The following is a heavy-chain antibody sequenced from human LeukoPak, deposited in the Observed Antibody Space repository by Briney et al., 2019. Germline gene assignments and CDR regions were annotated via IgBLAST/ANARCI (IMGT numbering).Heavy chain of an antibody. J-gene: IGHJ3*02. V-gene: IGHV1-2*02. D-gene: IGHD1-14*01. CDR2: INPNSGDT. CDR3: ASPRIRNTFDI. CDR1: GYTLTDYY. Sequence: ASVKVSCKASGYTLTDYYIHWVRQAPGQGLEWMGWINPNSGDTHYAQKYQGRVTMTRDTSLSTAYMDLSRLTSDDTAVYYCASPRIRNTFDIWGQGTMVTVSS.